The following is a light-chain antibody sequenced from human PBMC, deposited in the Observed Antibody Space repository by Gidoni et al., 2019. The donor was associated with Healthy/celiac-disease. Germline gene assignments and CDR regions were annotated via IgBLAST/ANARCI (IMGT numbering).Light chain of an antibody. CDR3: QKYNSAPIFT. CDR2: AAS. CDR1: QGISNY. Sequence: IQMNQSPSSLSASVGDRVTITCRASQGISNYLAWYQQKPGKVPKLLIYAASTLQSGVPSRFSGSGSGTDFTLTISSLQPEDVATYYCQKYNSAPIFTFGPGTKVDIK. V-gene: IGKV1-27*01. J-gene: IGKJ3*01.